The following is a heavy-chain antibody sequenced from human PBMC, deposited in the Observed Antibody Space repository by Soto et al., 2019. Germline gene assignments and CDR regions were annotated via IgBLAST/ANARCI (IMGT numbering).Heavy chain of an antibody. CDR3: ARAGAAPYYYYGMDV. Sequence: QVQLVQSGAEVRKPGASVKVSCKASGYTFSTSGMSWLRQAPGQGREWMGWISTYNGDTNDAPKFQDRVTMTSDTSTSTVYMELRSLRSDDTAVYYCARAGAAPYYYYGMDVWCQGTRVTGSS. CDR2: ISTYNGDT. CDR1: GYTFSTSG. J-gene: IGHJ6*02. D-gene: IGHD2-15*01. V-gene: IGHV1-18*01.